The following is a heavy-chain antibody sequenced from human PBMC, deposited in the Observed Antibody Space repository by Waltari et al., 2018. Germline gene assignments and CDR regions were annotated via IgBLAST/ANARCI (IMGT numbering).Heavy chain of an antibody. D-gene: IGHD3-3*02. CDR2: ISSDSNVI. CDR1: GFTFNNYH. Sequence: EVQLVESGGGLVQPGGSLRLSCAVYGFTFNNYHMNWVRLAPGRGLEWLSYISSDSNVIYYSDSVRGRFTVSRDNAKSSLFLQMNSLRAEDTAVYYCARELDHIKDDYWGQGTLVTVSS. J-gene: IGHJ4*02. V-gene: IGHV3-48*04. CDR3: ARELDHIKDDY.